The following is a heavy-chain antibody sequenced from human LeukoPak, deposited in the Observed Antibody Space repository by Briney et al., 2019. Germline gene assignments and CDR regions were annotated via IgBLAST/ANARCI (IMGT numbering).Heavy chain of an antibody. CDR2: ISSSSSYI. CDR1: GFTFSSYS. J-gene: IGHJ4*02. Sequence: GGSLRLSCAASGFTFSSYSMNWVRQAPGKGLEWVSSISSSSSYIYYADSVKGRFTISRDNAKNSLYLQMNSLRAEDTAVYYCAKAGRGYSYGQGDYWGQGTLVTVSS. V-gene: IGHV3-21*01. D-gene: IGHD5-18*01. CDR3: AKAGRGYSYGQGDY.